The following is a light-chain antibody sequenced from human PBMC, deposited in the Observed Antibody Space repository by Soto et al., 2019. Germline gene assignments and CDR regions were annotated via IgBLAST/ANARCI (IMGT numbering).Light chain of an antibody. CDR3: SSYTSSSFVV. V-gene: IGLV2-14*01. Sequence: QSVLTQPASVSGSPGQSITISCTGTSSDVGGYNYVSWYQQHPGKAPKLMIYEVSNRPSGVSNRLSGSKSGNTASLTISGLQAEDEADYYCSSYTSSSFVVFGGGTK. J-gene: IGLJ2*01. CDR1: SSDVGGYNY. CDR2: EVS.